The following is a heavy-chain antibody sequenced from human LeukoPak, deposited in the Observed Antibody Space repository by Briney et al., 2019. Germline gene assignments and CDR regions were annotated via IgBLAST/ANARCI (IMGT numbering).Heavy chain of an antibody. CDR3: ARARLRSCRGSSCYEFDHL. J-gene: IGHJ4*02. CDR2: INSDGSST. D-gene: IGHD2-15*01. CDR1: GFTFSSHW. V-gene: IGHV3-74*01. Sequence: GGSLTLSCAASGFTFSSHWMRWVSQPPGKGLVWVSRINSDGSSTSYADSVKGRFTISTDNAKNTLYLQMNSLRAEDTAVYYCARARLRSCRGSSCYEFDHLWGQGTLVTVSS.